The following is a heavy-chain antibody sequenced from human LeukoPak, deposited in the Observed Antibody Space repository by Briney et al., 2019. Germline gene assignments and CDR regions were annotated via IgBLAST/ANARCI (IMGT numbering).Heavy chain of an antibody. V-gene: IGHV4-34*01. CDR2: INHSGST. Sequence: PSETLPLTCAVYGGSFSGYYWSWIRQPPGKGLEWIGEINHSGSTNYNPSLKSRVTISVDTSKNQFSLKLSSVTAADTAVYYCARGARPNYYGSGSYRPFDYWGQGTLVTVSS. CDR3: ARGARPNYYGSGSYRPFDY. J-gene: IGHJ4*02. CDR1: GGSFSGYY. D-gene: IGHD3-10*01.